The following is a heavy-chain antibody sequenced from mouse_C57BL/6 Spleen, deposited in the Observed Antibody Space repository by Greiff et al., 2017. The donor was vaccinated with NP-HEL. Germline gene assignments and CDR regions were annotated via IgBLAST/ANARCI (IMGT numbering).Heavy chain of an antibody. Sequence: VQLQQPGAELVKPGASVKMSCKASGYTFTSYWITWVKQRPGQGLEWIGDIYPGSGSTNYNEKFKSKATLTVDTSSSTAYMQLSSLTSEDSAVYYCARYDPLYYGSSYAMDYWGQGTSVTVSS. CDR1: GYTFTSYW. J-gene: IGHJ4*01. CDR3: ARYDPLYYGSSYAMDY. V-gene: IGHV1-55*01. D-gene: IGHD1-1*01. CDR2: IYPGSGST.